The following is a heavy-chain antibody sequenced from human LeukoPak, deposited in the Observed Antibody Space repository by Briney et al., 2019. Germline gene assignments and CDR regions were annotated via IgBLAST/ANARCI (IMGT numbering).Heavy chain of an antibody. J-gene: IGHJ4*02. CDR1: GGSISSSSYY. V-gene: IGHV4-39*01. Sequence: SETLSLTCTVSGGSISSSSYYWDWIRQPPGKGLEWIGNIYYSGSTYYNPSPKSRVTISVDTSKNQFSLNLRSVTAADTAVYYCVRARIAAAYFDYWGQGTLVTVSS. CDR3: VRARIAAAYFDY. CDR2: IYYSGST. D-gene: IGHD6-13*01.